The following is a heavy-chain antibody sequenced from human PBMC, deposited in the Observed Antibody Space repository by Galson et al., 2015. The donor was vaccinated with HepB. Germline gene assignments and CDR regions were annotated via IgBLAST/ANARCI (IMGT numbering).Heavy chain of an antibody. CDR1: GYTFTSYD. V-gene: IGHV1-18*01. Sequence: SVKVSCKASGYTFTSYDFTWVRQAPGQGLEWLGWISAYNGDTNYAQKLQGRVTMTTDTSTSTAYMELRSLRSDDTAVYYCARVVPAAIHPPPNYFDYWGQGTLVTVSS. CDR2: ISAYNGDT. CDR3: ARVVPAAIHPPPNYFDY. J-gene: IGHJ4*02. D-gene: IGHD2-2*02.